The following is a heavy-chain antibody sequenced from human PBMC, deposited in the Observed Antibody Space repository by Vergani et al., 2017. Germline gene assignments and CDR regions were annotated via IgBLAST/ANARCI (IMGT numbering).Heavy chain of an antibody. D-gene: IGHD1-1*01. CDR1: GFTSSYYG. Sequence: QVHLVESGGGVVQPGRSLRLSCVVSGFTSSYYGMHWVRQAPGKGLEGVAVISYDGTQKYYADSLKGRVTISRDNSKSTLYLQMNSLRTEDTAVYYCATKSCGTPGCQIGYFREWGQGTLVTVSS. V-gene: IGHV3-30*03. J-gene: IGHJ1*01. CDR3: ATKSCGTPGCQIGYFRE. CDR2: ISYDGTQK.